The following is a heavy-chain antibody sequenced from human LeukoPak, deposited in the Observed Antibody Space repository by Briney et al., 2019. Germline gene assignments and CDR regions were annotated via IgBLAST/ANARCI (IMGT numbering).Heavy chain of an antibody. Sequence: GGSLRLSCAASGFIFSSYPMHWVRQAPGKGLEWVAFILYDGSKKYFADSVKGRFTISRDNSKNTLYLQMNSLRAEDTAVYYCAREVSGSYFDYWGQGTLVTVSS. V-gene: IGHV3-30*04. CDR1: GFIFSSYP. CDR2: ILYDGSKK. D-gene: IGHD1-26*01. J-gene: IGHJ4*02. CDR3: AREVSGSYFDY.